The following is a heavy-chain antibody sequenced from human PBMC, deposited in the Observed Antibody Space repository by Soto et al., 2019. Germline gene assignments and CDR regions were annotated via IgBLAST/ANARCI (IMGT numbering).Heavy chain of an antibody. D-gene: IGHD2-2*01. Sequence: PSETLSLTCAFSGAPITWGDYSWNWIRQPPGKGLEWIGYIFHGGSTYYNPSLRSRVTISVDRSRTQFSLKMSSVTAADTAVYYCARGRVVVPAAGMFNCLDPWGQGALVTVSS. J-gene: IGHJ5*02. CDR1: GAPITWGDYS. V-gene: IGHV4-30-2*01. CDR2: IFHGGST. CDR3: ARGRVVVPAAGMFNCLDP.